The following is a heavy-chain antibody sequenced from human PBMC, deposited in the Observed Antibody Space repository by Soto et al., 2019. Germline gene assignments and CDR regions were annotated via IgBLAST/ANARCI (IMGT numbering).Heavy chain of an antibody. CDR2: ISSSSSTI. Sequence: EVQLVESGGGLVQPGGSLRLSCAASGFTFSSYSMNWVRQAPGKGLEWVSYISSSSSTIYYADSVKGRFTISRDNAKNPLYLRMNSLRAEDTAVYYCARGAYYYDSSGLSYWGQGTLVTVSS. CDR3: ARGAYYYDSSGLSY. V-gene: IGHV3-48*01. D-gene: IGHD3-22*01. J-gene: IGHJ4*02. CDR1: GFTFSSYS.